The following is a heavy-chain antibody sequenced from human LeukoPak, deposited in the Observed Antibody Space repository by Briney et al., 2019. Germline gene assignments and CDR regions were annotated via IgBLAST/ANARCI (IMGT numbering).Heavy chain of an antibody. D-gene: IGHD3-3*01. Sequence: ASVKVSCKASGGTFSSYAISWVRQAPGQGLEWMGRIIPILGIANYAQKFQGRVTMTRDTSISTAYMELSRLRSDDTAVYYCARSVEWSIFMDVWGKGTTVTVSS. CDR2: IIPILGIA. J-gene: IGHJ6*04. CDR1: GGTFSSYA. CDR3: ARSVEWSIFMDV. V-gene: IGHV1-69*04.